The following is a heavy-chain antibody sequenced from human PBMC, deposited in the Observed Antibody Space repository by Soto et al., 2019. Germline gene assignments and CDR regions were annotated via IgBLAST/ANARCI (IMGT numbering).Heavy chain of an antibody. CDR1: GGSFSSYH. D-gene: IGHD6-25*01. CDR2: INHSGTT. CDR3: ARDPNREQRGLDY. Sequence: SETQSLTCAVYGGSFSSYHWSWVRQPPGKGLEWIGEINHSGTTNYNPSLKSRVTISVDTSKNQFSLKLSSVTAADTAVFYCARDPNREQRGLDYWGQGTLVTVSS. V-gene: IGHV4-34*01. J-gene: IGHJ4*02.